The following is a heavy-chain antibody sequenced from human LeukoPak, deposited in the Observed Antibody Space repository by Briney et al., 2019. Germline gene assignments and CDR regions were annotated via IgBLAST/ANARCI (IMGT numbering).Heavy chain of an antibody. J-gene: IGHJ4*02. CDR2: ISAYNGNT. Sequence: ASVKVSCKASGYTFTSYGISWVRQAPGQGLEWMGWISAYNGNTNYAQKLQGRVTMTTDTSASTAYMELRSLRSDDTAVYYCARGPPHIVVVTGYYFDYWGQGTLVTVSS. CDR3: ARGPPHIVVVTGYYFDY. CDR1: GYTFTSYG. D-gene: IGHD2-21*02. V-gene: IGHV1-18*01.